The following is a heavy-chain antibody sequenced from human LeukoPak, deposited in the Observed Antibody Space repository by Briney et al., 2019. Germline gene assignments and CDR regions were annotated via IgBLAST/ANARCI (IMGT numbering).Heavy chain of an antibody. Sequence: PGGSLRLSCADSGFTFSSYTMNWVRQAPGKGLEWVSSITGSSTYIYYADSVKGRFTISRDNAKNSLYLQMNNLGAEDTAVYYCARDLTVTSTCWFDLWGQGTLVTVSS. CDR3: ARDLTVTSTCWFDL. V-gene: IGHV3-21*01. CDR1: GFTFSSYT. J-gene: IGHJ5*02. CDR2: ITGSSTYI. D-gene: IGHD4-11*01.